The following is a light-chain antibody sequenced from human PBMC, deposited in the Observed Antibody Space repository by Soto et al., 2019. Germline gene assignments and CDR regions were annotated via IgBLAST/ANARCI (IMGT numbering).Light chain of an antibody. Sequence: QAVVTQEPSLTVSPGGTVTLTCASSTGAVTSGYYPNWFQQKPGQAPRSLIYSTSIKHSWTPDRFSGSLLGGKAALTLSGVQPEDEAEYYCLLYYGGAQVFGGGTKLTVL. J-gene: IGLJ3*02. CDR1: TGAVTSGYY. CDR2: STS. CDR3: LLYYGGAQV. V-gene: IGLV7-43*01.